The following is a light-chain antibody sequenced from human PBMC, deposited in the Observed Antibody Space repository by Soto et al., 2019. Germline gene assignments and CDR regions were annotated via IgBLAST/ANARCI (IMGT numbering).Light chain of an antibody. CDR2: DAS. CDR1: QGISSA. J-gene: IGKJ1*01. V-gene: IGKV1-13*02. Sequence: AIQLTQSPSSLSASVGDRVTITCRASQGISSALAWYQQKPGKAPKLLIYDASSLESGVPSRSSGSGSGTEFTLTISSLQPDDFATYYCQQYNSYSSTFGQGTKVDIK. CDR3: QQYNSYSST.